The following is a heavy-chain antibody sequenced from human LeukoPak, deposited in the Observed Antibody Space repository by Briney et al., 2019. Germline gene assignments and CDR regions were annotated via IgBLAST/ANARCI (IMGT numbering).Heavy chain of an antibody. V-gene: IGHV3-33*03. CDR2: IRHDETKE. CDR1: GLSFSSYA. D-gene: IGHD6-6*01. J-gene: IGHJ4*02. CDR3: AKEYTPSSPLGELDS. Sequence: PGTSLRLSCEVSGLSFSSYAMHWVRQAPGKGLEWVAVIRHDETKEYCADSVQGRFTISRDTPNNMLYLQMNNMRAEDTAVYYCAKEYTPSSPLGELDSWGQGTLVIVSS.